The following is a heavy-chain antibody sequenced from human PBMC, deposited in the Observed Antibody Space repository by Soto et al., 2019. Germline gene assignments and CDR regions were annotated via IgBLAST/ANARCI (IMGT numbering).Heavy chain of an antibody. D-gene: IGHD3-9*01. CDR3: AKPSHEMLTGYSPFDH. CDR2: IRDTGGYT. J-gene: IGHJ4*02. CDR1: GFTFSGYA. V-gene: IGHV3-23*01. Sequence: GGSLRLSCVASGFTFSGYAMSWVRQAPGKGLQWVSAIRDTGGYTYYADSVKRHFTISRDNSNSTLVLQMDSLTAADSALYYCAKPSHEMLTGYSPFDHWGQGPMVTVSS.